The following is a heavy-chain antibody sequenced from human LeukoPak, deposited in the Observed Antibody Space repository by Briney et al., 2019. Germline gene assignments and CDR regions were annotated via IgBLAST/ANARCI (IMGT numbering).Heavy chain of an antibody. Sequence: SETLSLTCTVSGGSISSYYWSWIRQPPGKGLEWIGYIYYSGTTNYNPSLKNRVTISVDTSKNQFSLKLSSVTAADTAVFYCARGVYIAAAQYGYWGQGTLVTVSS. V-gene: IGHV4-59*01. CDR2: IYYSGTT. CDR3: ARGVYIAAAQYGY. J-gene: IGHJ4*02. CDR1: GGSISSYY. D-gene: IGHD6-13*01.